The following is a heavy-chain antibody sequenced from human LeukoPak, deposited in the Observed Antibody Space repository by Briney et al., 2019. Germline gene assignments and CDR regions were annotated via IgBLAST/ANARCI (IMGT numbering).Heavy chain of an antibody. V-gene: IGHV4-34*01. CDR2: INHSGSS. D-gene: IGHD3-22*01. CDR3: ARIGSSGYRALDY. CDR1: GGSFSGYY. Sequence: SETLSLTCAVYGGSFSGYYWSWIRQPPGKGLEWIGEINHSGSSNYTPSLKSRVTISVDTSKNQFSLKLSSVTAADTAVYYCARIGSSGYRALDYWGQGTLVTVSS. J-gene: IGHJ4*02.